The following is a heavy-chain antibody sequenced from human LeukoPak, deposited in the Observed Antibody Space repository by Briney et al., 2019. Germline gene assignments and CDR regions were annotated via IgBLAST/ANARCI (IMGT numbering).Heavy chain of an antibody. J-gene: IGHJ3*02. CDR2: IISIFGTA. Sequence: AMVSCKAAAGTFSSSAISWVRHAPGQGLEWMGGIISIFGTANYAQTFHGRVTITADESTSTAYMELSSLRSEHTAVYYCARGPSEDTGYCSSTSCYLAFDIWGQGTMVTVSS. V-gene: IGHV1-69*01. D-gene: IGHD2-2*01. CDR1: AGTFSSSA. CDR3: ARGPSEDTGYCSSTSCYLAFDI.